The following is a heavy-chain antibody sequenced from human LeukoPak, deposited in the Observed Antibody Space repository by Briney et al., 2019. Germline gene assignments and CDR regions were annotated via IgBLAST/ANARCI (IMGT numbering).Heavy chain of an antibody. V-gene: IGHV4-4*07. CDR3: ARDPPGGYYYYMDV. Sequence: SETLSLTCTVSGGSISSYYWSWIRQPAGKGLEWIGRIYTSGSTNYNPSLKSRVTMSVDTSKNRFSLKLSSVTAADTAVYYCARDPPGGYYYYMDVWGKGTTVTVSS. J-gene: IGHJ6*03. D-gene: IGHD1-14*01. CDR2: IYTSGST. CDR1: GGSISSYY.